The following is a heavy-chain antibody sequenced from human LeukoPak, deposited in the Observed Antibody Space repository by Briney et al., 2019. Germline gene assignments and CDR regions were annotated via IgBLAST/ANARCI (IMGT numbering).Heavy chain of an antibody. CDR3: ARGREYSTLGDWFDP. CDR1: GYTFTGYF. D-gene: IGHD2/OR15-2a*01. J-gene: IGHJ5*02. V-gene: IGHV1-2*02. CDR2: INPNSGGT. Sequence: ASVKVSCKASGYTFTGYFIHWVRQAPGQSLEWMGWINPNSGGTSYTQKFQGRVTLSRDTSISTAYMELSGLRSDDTAVYYCARGREYSTLGDWFDPWGQGTLVTVSS.